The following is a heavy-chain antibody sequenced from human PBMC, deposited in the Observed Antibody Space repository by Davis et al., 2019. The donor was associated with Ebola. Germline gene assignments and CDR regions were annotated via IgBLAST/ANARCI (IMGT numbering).Heavy chain of an antibody. CDR2: ISYDGSNK. Sequence: GGSLRLSCAASGFTFSNYAMNWVRQAPGKGLEWVAVISYDGSNKYYADSVKGRFTISRDNSKNTLYLQMNSLRAEDTAVYYCARDLGITMIGDGMDVWGKGTTVTVSS. CDR3: ARDLGITMIGDGMDV. D-gene: IGHD3-22*01. J-gene: IGHJ6*04. CDR1: GFTFSNYA. V-gene: IGHV3-30-3*01.